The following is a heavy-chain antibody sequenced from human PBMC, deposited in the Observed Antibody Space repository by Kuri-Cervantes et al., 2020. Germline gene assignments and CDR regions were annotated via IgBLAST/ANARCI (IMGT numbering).Heavy chain of an antibody. V-gene: IGHV3-30-3*01. CDR3: VRETAGPAY. Sequence: GGSLRLSCAASGFTFSSYAMHWVRQAPGKGLEWVAVISYDGSNKYYADSVKGRFTISRDNSKNTLFLQMNGLRVEGTAIYYCVRETAGPAYWGQGTLVTVSS. CDR1: GFTFSSYA. CDR2: ISYDGSNK. J-gene: IGHJ4*02. D-gene: IGHD6-13*01.